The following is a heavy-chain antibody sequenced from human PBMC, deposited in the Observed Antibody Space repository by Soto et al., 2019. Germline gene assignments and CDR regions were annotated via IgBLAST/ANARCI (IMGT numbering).Heavy chain of an antibody. V-gene: IGHV4-34*01. J-gene: IGHJ4*02. D-gene: IGHD2-15*01. CDR2: INHSGST. CDR1: GGSFSGCY. Sequence: PSETLSLTCAVYGGSFSGCYWSWIRQPPGKGLEWIGEINHSGSTNYNPSLKSRVTISVDTSKNQFSLKLSSVTAADTAVYYCASYCSGGSCYISGAYFDYWGQGTLVTVS. CDR3: ASYCSGGSCYISGAYFDY.